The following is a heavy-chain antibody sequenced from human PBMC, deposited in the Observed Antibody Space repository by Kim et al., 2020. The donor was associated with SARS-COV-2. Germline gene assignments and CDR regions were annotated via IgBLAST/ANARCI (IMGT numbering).Heavy chain of an antibody. CDR3: ASLGTPVTRDFDN. CDR1: ENTLAEVS. J-gene: IGHJ4*02. D-gene: IGHD4-17*01. V-gene: IGHV1-24*01. CDR2: FDPKDGKT. Sequence: ASVKVSCKVSENTLAEVSIHWVRQAPGKGLEWMGGFDPKDGKTIYAEKFQSRFRMTEDTSTDTAYMRLSSLRFEDTAVYYCASLGTPVTRDFDNWGQGTL.